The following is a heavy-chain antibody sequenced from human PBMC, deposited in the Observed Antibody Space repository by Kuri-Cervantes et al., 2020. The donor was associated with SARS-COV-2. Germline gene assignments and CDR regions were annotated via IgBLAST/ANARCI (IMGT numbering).Heavy chain of an antibody. J-gene: IGHJ4*02. CDR3: ARPMYSGSYYGGWGTFDY. CDR2: INPNSGGT. Sequence: ASVKVSCKASGYTFTGYYMHWVRQAPGQGLEWMGWINPNSGGTNYAQKFQGRVTMTRDTSISTAYMELSRLRPDDTAVYYCARPMYSGSYYGGWGTFDYWGQGTLVTVSS. CDR1: GYTFTGYY. V-gene: IGHV1-2*02. D-gene: IGHD1-26*01.